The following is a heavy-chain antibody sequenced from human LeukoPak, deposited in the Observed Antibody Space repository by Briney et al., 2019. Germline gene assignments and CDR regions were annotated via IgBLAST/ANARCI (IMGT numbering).Heavy chain of an antibody. V-gene: IGHV1-2*02. J-gene: IGHJ3*02. Sequence: ASVKVSCKASGYTFTGYYMHWVRQAPGQGLEWMGWINPNSGGTNYAQKFQGRVTMTRDTSISTAYMELSRLRSDDTAVYYCGRGRSLEAFYIWGQRTMVNGSS. CDR1: GYTFTGYY. CDR2: INPNSGGT. CDR3: GRGRSLEAFYI.